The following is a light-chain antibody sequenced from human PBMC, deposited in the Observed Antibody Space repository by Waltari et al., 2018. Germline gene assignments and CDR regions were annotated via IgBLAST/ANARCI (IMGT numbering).Light chain of an antibody. CDR2: DAS. CDR3: QQYDNLPPLS. J-gene: IGKJ4*01. V-gene: IGKV1-33*01. Sequence: DIQLTQSPSSLSASVGDRVTITCQASQDITNFLNWYQQKPGKAPKLLIYDASKLQTGVPSRFSGSGSGTDFTFTMTSLQPEDAATYFCQQYDNLPPLSFGGGTKVDIK. CDR1: QDITNF.